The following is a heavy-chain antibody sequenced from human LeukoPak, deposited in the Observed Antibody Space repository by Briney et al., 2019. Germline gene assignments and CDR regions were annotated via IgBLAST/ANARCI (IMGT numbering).Heavy chain of an antibody. CDR2: ISSSSSTI. CDR3: ASDQDSSSSDY. D-gene: IGHD6-6*01. V-gene: IGHV3-48*01. J-gene: IGHJ4*02. CDR1: GFTFSSYS. Sequence: GGSLRLSCAASGFTFSSYSMNWVRQAPGKGLEWVSYISSSSSTIYYADSVKGRFTISRDNAKNSLYLQMNSLRAEDTAVYYCASDQDSSSSDYWGQGTLVTVSS.